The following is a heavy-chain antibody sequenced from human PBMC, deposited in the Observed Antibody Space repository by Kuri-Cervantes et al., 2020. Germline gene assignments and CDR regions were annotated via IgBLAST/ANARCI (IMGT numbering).Heavy chain of an antibody. CDR3: AKELNYYDSSGYGPV. J-gene: IGHJ4*02. D-gene: IGHD3-22*01. Sequence: GGSLRLSCAASGFTFSSYGMHWVRQAPGKGLEWVAVISYDGSNKYYAGSVKGRFTISRDNSKNTLYLQMNSLRAEGTAVYYCAKELNYYDSSGYGPVWGQGTLVTVSS. V-gene: IGHV3-30*18. CDR2: ISYDGSNK. CDR1: GFTFSSYG.